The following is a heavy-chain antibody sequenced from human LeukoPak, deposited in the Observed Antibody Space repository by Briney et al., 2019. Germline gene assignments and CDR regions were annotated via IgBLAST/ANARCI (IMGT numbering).Heavy chain of an antibody. J-gene: IGHJ4*02. CDR1: GYSICIGYY. D-gene: IGHD2-15*01. Sequence: SETLSLTCAVSGYSICIGYYWGWTRQPPGKGLGGVGTIYYSESTYYNPPLRSRVPISVNTPRTQFFLKLSSVTAADTAVYYCARVGDQSLLQYYFDHWGQGTLVTVSS. CDR3: ARVGDQSLLQYYFDH. CDR2: IYYSEST. V-gene: IGHV4-38-2*01.